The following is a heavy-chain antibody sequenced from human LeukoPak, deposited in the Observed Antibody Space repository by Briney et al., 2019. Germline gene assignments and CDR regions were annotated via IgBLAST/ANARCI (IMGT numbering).Heavy chain of an antibody. CDR1: GFTVSSNY. J-gene: IGHJ6*02. Sequence: GGSLRLSCAASGFTVSSNYMSWVRQAPGKGLEWDSVIYSGGSTYYADSVKGRFTISRDNSKNTLYLQMNSLRAEDTAVYYCARVKVSSSSSSLFSCYGMDVWGQGTTVTVSS. CDR3: ARVKVSSSSSSLFSCYGMDV. CDR2: IYSGGST. V-gene: IGHV3-53*01. D-gene: IGHD6-13*01.